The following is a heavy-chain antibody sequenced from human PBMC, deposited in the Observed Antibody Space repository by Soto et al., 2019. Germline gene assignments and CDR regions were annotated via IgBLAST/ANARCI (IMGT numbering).Heavy chain of an antibody. V-gene: IGHV6-1*01. CDR3: ASGRAAGRPDWFEA. J-gene: IGHJ5*02. CDR1: VYSVSSNSAA. CDR2: TYYRSKWYN. Sequence: SQTLSLTCAISVYSVSSNSAAWNWISQSPSRGLEWLGRTYYRSKWYNDYAVSVKSRISINPDTSKNQFSLQLNSVTPEDTAVYYCASGRAAGRPDWFEAWGQATSVSVSS. D-gene: IGHD6-13*01.